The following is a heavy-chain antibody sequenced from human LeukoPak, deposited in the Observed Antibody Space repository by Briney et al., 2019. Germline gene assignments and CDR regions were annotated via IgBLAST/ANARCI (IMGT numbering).Heavy chain of an antibody. Sequence: SETLSLTCAVSGGSISTSNWWSWVRQPPGKGLEWIGEIYHSGSTNYNPSLKSRVTISVDKPKNEFSLKLSSVTAADTAVYYCARKTYDSSGLIPHPGVFDIWGQGTMVTVSS. CDR1: GGSISTSNW. V-gene: IGHV4-4*02. J-gene: IGHJ3*02. CDR3: ARKTYDSSGLIPHPGVFDI. CDR2: IYHSGST. D-gene: IGHD3-22*01.